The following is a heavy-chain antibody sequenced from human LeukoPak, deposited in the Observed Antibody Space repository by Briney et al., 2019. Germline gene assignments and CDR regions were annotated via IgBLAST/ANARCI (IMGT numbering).Heavy chain of an antibody. J-gene: IGHJ4*02. V-gene: IGHV1-18*01. Sequence: ASVKVSCKASGYNFISYGFSWVRQAPGQGLEWMGWISAYNGNTNYAQKLQGRVTVTTDTSTNTAYLELRSLRSDDTAVYYCARDLSDSTIFGVVPDYWGQGTLVTVSS. CDR2: ISAYNGNT. CDR3: ARDLSDSTIFGVVPDY. CDR1: GYNFISYG. D-gene: IGHD3-3*01.